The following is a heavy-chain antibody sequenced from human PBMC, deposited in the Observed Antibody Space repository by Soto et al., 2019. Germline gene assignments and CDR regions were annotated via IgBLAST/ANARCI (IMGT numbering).Heavy chain of an antibody. D-gene: IGHD6-19*01. V-gene: IGHV3-21*01. Sequence: GGSLRLSCAASGFTFSSYSMNWVRQAPGKGLEWVSSISSSSSYIYYADSVKGRFTISRDNAKNSLYLQMNSLRAEDTAVYYCASGQQWLVREECYFDYWGQGTLVTVSS. CDR2: ISSSSSYI. CDR3: ASGQQWLVREECYFDY. J-gene: IGHJ4*02. CDR1: GFTFSSYS.